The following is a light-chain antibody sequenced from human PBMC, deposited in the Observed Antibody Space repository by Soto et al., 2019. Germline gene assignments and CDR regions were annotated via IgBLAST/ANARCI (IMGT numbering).Light chain of an antibody. J-gene: IGKJ4*01. CDR2: AAS. CDR1: QDISGY. CDR3: QQLNSYPLT. Sequence: DIQMTTSPSTLSGSVVDIVTITCRASQDISGYLAWYQQRPGKAPKLLIYAASTLQSGVPSRFSGSGSGTEFTLTISSLQPEDFATYSCQQLNSYPLTFGGGTKGDIK. V-gene: IGKV1-9*01.